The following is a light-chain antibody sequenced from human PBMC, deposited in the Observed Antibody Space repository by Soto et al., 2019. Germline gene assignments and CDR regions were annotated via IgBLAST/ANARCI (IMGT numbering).Light chain of an antibody. CDR3: SSYTGSSTYV. CDR1: SSDVGGYNY. V-gene: IGLV2-14*01. J-gene: IGLJ1*01. CDR2: DVS. Sequence: ALTQPASVSGSPGQSITTSCTGTSSDVGGYNYVSWYQQHPGKAPKLMIYDVSNRPSGISNRLSGSKSGNTASLTISGLQAEDEADYYCSSYTGSSTYVFGTGTKVTVL.